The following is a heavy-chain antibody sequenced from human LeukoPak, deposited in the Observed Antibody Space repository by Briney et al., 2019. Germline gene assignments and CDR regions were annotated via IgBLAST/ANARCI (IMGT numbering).Heavy chain of an antibody. J-gene: IGHJ6*02. CDR3: ARDLSSGYDWYYYYYGMDV. D-gene: IGHD5-12*01. V-gene: IGHV3-30-3*01. Sequence: GSLRLSCAASGFTFSSYAVHWVRQAPGKGLEWVAVISYDGSNKYYADSVKGRFTISRDNSKNTLYLQMNSLRAEDTAVYYCARDLSSGYDWYYYYYGMDVWGQGTTVTVSS. CDR2: ISYDGSNK. CDR1: GFTFSSYA.